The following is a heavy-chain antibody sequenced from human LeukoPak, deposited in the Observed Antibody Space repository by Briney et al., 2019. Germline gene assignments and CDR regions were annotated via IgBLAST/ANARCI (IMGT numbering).Heavy chain of an antibody. CDR3: AKDLDFWSGYPFYYFDY. D-gene: IGHD3-3*01. CDR1: GFTFSSYA. V-gene: IGHV3-23*01. CDR2: ISGSGGST. Sequence: GGSLRLSCAASGFTFSSYAMSWVRQAPGKGLEWVSAISGSGGSTYYADSVKGRFTISRDNSKNTLYLQMNSLRAEDTAVYYCAKDLDFWSGYPFYYFDYWGQGTLVTVSS. J-gene: IGHJ4*02.